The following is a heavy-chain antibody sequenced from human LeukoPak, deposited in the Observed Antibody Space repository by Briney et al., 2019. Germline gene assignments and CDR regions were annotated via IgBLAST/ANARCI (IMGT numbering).Heavy chain of an antibody. D-gene: IGHD3-22*01. Sequence: GSLRLSCAASGFTFSSYSMNWVRQAPGKGLEWVANIKQDGSEKYYVDSVKGRFTISRDNAKNSLYLQMNSLRAEDTAVYYCARPLYYYDSSGYYYSYYFDYGGQGTLVTVSS. CDR3: ARPLYYYDSSGYYYSYYFDY. J-gene: IGHJ4*02. V-gene: IGHV3-7*01. CDR1: GFTFSSYS. CDR2: IKQDGSEK.